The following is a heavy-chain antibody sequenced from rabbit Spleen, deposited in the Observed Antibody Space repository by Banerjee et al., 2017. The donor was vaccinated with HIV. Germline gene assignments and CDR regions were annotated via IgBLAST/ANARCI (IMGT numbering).Heavy chain of an antibody. J-gene: IGHJ6*01. Sequence: QSLEESGGDLVKPGGTLTLTCTASGVSFSSNDYMCWVRQAPGKGLEWISCIAGGGSGFTYSATWAQGRFTISKTSSTTVTLQMTSLTAADTATYFCARDTSSSFSSYGMDLWGQGTLVTVS. CDR3: ARDTSSSFSSYGMDL. D-gene: IGHD1-1*01. V-gene: IGHV1S40*01. CDR1: GVSFSSNDY. CDR2: IAGGGSGFT.